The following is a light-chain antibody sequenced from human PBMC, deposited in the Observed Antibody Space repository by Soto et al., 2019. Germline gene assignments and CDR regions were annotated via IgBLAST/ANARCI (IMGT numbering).Light chain of an antibody. CDR1: SSDVGGYNY. Sequence: QSALTQPPSASGSPGQSVTISCTGTSSDVGGYNYVSWYQQHPGNAPKLMIYEVSKRPSGVPDRFSGSKSGNTASLTVSVLQSEDEADYYCSSYAGSNTVVFGGGTKLTVL. V-gene: IGLV2-8*01. J-gene: IGLJ2*01. CDR3: SSYAGSNTVV. CDR2: EVS.